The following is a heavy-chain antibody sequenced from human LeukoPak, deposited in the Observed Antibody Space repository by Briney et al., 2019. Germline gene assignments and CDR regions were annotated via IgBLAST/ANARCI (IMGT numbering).Heavy chain of an antibody. Sequence: PGGSLRLSCAASGFTFSSYAMSWVRQAPGKGLEWVSAISGSGGSTYYADSVKGRFTISRDNSKNTLYLQMNSLRAEDTAVYYCATGGSYYFRESYFDYWGQGTLVTVSS. CDR2: ISGSGGST. CDR1: GFTFSSYA. CDR3: ATGGSYYFRESYFDY. J-gene: IGHJ4*02. V-gene: IGHV3-23*01. D-gene: IGHD1-26*01.